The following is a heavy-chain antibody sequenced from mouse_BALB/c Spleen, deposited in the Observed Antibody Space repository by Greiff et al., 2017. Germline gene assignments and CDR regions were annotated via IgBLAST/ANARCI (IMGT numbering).Heavy chain of an antibody. D-gene: IGHD2-4*01. CDR3: TRRLYYDFVDY. V-gene: IGHV1-15*01. CDR1: GYTFTDYE. J-gene: IGHJ2*01. CDR2: IDPETGGT. Sequence: QVQLKQSGAELVRPGASVTLSCKASGYTFTDYEMHWVKQTPVHGLEWIGAIDPETGGTAYNQKFKGKATLTADKSSSTAYMELRSLTSEDSAVYYCTRRLYYDFVDYWGQGTTLTVSS.